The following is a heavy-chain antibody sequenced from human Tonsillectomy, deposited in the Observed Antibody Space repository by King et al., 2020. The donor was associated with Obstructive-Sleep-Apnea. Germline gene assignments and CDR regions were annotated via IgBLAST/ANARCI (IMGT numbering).Heavy chain of an antibody. CDR1: GGSITSGSHY. J-gene: IGHJ3*02. CDR2: IYYSGST. V-gene: IGHV4-31*03. D-gene: IGHD2-21*02. CDR3: ARDSCGGDCYPFGDAFDI. Sequence: VQLQESGPGLVKPSQTLSLTCNVSGGSITSGSHYWSWIRQHPGKGPEWVGYIYYSGSTYHNPSLKSRVTISVDTSKNQFSLKLTSVTAADTAVYYCARDSCGGDCYPFGDAFDIWGQGTMVTVSS.